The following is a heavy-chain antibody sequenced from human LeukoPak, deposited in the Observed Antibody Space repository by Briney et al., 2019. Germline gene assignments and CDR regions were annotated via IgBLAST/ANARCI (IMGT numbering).Heavy chain of an antibody. CDR1: GFTFSSYW. CDR3: ASRALSGTYYVYYFDY. CDR2: INSDGSST. Sequence: GGSLRLSCAASGFTFSSYWMHWVRHVPGKRLVWASRINSDGSSTSYADSVKGRFTISRDNAKNTLYLQMNSLRAEDTAVYYCASRALSGTYYVYYFDYWGQGTLVTVSS. V-gene: IGHV3-74*01. J-gene: IGHJ4*02. D-gene: IGHD1-26*01.